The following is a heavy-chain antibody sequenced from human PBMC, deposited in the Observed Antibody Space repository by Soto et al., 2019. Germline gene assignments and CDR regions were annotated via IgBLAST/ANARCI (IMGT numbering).Heavy chain of an antibody. CDR2: TRNKANSYTT. V-gene: IGHV3-72*01. J-gene: IGHJ4*02. CDR1: GFTFSDHY. D-gene: IGHD3-10*01. Sequence: GGSLRLSCAASGFTFSDHYMDWVRQAPGKGLEWVGRTRNKANSYTTEYAASVKGRFTISRDDSKNSLYLQMNSLKTEDTAVYYCARGGRLWFGVDYWGQGTLVTVSS. CDR3: ARGGRLWFGVDY.